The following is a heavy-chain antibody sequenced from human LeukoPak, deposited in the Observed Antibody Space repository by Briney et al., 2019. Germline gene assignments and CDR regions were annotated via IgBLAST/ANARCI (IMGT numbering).Heavy chain of an antibody. CDR2: IWYDGSNK. CDR1: GFTFSGYG. CDR3: ARGPDIVVVPANYGMDV. Sequence: GRSLRLSCAASGFTFSGYGMHWVRQAPGKGLEWVAVIWYDGSNKYYADSVKGRFTISRDNSKNTLYLQMNSLRAEDTAVYYCARGPDIVVVPANYGMDVWGQGTTVTVSS. V-gene: IGHV3-33*01. D-gene: IGHD2-2*01. J-gene: IGHJ6*02.